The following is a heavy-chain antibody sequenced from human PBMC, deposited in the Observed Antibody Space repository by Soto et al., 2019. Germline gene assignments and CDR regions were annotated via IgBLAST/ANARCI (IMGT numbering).Heavy chain of an antibody. J-gene: IGHJ4*01. CDR3: MSWDARSSAAQ. Sequence: EVQLVESGGGLVQPGGSLELSCAASGFTLSDSSVNWVRQASGKGLEWVGRIASRTESEVTVYAASVKGRITVARDDSTNTVYLHMGSLKTEDTAVYYCMSWDARSSAAQWGPGALVTVSS. D-gene: IGHD1-26*01. V-gene: IGHV3-73*02. CDR2: IASRTESEVT. CDR1: GFTLSDSS.